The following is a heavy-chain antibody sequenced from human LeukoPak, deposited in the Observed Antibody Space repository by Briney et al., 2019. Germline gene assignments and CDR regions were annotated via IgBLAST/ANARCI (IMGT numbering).Heavy chain of an antibody. CDR2: MNPNSGNT. CDR3: ARGSQVGYDILTGYYREIQGPDY. J-gene: IGHJ4*02. CDR1: GYTFTSYD. V-gene: IGHV1-8*01. Sequence: VSVKVSCKASGYTFTSYDINWVRQATGQGLEWMGWMNPNSGNTGYAQKFQGRVTMTRNTSISTAYMELSSLRSEDTAVYYCARGSQVGYDILTGYYREIQGPDYWGQGTLVTVSS. D-gene: IGHD3-9*01.